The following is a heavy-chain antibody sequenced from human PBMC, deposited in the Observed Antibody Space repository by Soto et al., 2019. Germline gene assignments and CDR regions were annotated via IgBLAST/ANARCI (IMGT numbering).Heavy chain of an antibody. CDR2: IYYSGST. V-gene: IGHV4-59*06. CDR1: GGSISSYY. J-gene: IGHJ5*02. Sequence: SETLSLTCTVSGGSISSYYWSWIRQPPGKGLEWIGYIYYSGSTYYNPSLKSRVTVLVDTSKNQFSLKVSSVTAADTAIYYCARGRYFGSGSFIFDPWGQGSLVTVSS. CDR3: ARGRYFGSGSFIFDP. D-gene: IGHD3-10*01.